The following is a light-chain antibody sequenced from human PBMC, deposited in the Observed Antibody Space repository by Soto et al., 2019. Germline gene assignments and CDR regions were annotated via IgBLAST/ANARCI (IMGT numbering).Light chain of an antibody. J-gene: IGKJ4*01. V-gene: IGKV3-20*01. CDR3: QQYGSSPLT. CDR1: QSVSSSY. Sequence: EIVLTQSPGTLSLSPGERATLSCRASQSVSSSYLAWYQQKPGQAPRLLIYGASIRATCIPDRFSGSGSGTDFTITISRLEPEDFAVYYFQQYGSSPLTFGGGTKVEIK. CDR2: GAS.